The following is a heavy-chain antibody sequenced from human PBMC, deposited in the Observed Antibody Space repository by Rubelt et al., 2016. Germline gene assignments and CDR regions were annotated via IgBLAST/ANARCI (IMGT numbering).Heavy chain of an antibody. CDR1: GGSISSYY. CDR2: ISYGGST. J-gene: IGHJ4*02. D-gene: IGHD6-19*01. V-gene: IGHV4-59*01. Sequence: QVQLQESGPGLVKPSETLSLTCTVSGGSISSYYWTWIRQPPGKGLEWIGDISYGGSTNYSPSLQSRVIISLDTSKNQFSLKRTAVTAADTAVYYCARGGGYSSGWLAWGQGTLVTVSS. CDR3: ARGGGYSSGWLA.